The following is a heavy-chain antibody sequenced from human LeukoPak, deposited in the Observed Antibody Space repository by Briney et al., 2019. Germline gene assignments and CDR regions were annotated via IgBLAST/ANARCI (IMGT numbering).Heavy chain of an antibody. CDR2: ISAYNGNT. CDR1: GYRFITYG. Sequence: ASMKVSCKASGYRFITYGLSWVRQAPGQGLEWMGWISAYNGNTNYAQKLQGRVTMTTDTSTSTAYMELRSLRSADTAVYYCARDIWTGGAFDIWGQGTMVTVSS. V-gene: IGHV1-18*01. D-gene: IGHD3/OR15-3a*01. CDR3: ARDIWTGGAFDI. J-gene: IGHJ3*02.